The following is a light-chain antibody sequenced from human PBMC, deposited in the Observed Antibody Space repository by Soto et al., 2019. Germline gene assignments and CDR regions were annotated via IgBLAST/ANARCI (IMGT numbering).Light chain of an antibody. CDR2: WAS. V-gene: IGKV4-1*01. J-gene: IGKJ5*01. CDR3: QQYYSSVVT. CDR1: QSILYSSNNKNS. Sequence: DIVMTQSPDSLAVSLGERATINCKSSQSILYSSNNKNSLAWFQQQPGQPPKLLIYWASTREAGVPDRFSGSGSGTDFTLTISSRQDEDVEVYYCQQYYSSVVTCGQGKRLEIK.